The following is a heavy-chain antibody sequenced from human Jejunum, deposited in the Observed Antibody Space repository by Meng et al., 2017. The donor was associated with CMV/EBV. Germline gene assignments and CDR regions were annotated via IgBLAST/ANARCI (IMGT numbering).Heavy chain of an antibody. CDR2: ISPYNGNT. CDR3: ARKLRGGGWFDP. V-gene: IGHV1-18*01. D-gene: IGHD3-16*01. Sequence: QVQLLQYGAEVKSPGSSVRLSCKSSDYTFSTHAISWVRQAPGQGLEWMGWISPYNGNTKYAQNLQGRVTLTTDISTSTAYMELRSLRSDDTAVYYCARKLRGGGWFDPWGQGTLVTVSS. CDR1: DYTFSTHA. J-gene: IGHJ5*02.